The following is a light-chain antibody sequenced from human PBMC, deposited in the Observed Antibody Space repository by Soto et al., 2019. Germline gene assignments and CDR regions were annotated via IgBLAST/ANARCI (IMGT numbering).Light chain of an antibody. V-gene: IGLV1-40*01. CDR3: QSYDSRLSQGV. J-gene: IGLJ1*01. CDR2: GNS. CDR1: SSNIGAGYD. Sequence: VLTQPPSVSGAPGQRVTISCTGSSSNIGAGYDVYWYQQPPGTAPKLLIYGNSNRPSGVPDRFSGSKSGTSASLAITGLQAEDEADYYCQSYDSRLSQGVFGTGTKLTVL.